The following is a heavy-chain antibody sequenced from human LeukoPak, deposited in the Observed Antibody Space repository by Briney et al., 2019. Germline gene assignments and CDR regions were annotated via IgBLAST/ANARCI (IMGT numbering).Heavy chain of an antibody. D-gene: IGHD6-13*01. J-gene: IGHJ5*02. CDR3: ARDGRYSSSWYGTWFDP. CDR2: IYYSGST. V-gene: IGHV4-31*03. CDR1: GGSISSGGYY. Sequence: SQTLSLTCTVSGGSISSGGYYWSWIRQHPGKGLEWIGYIYYSGSTYYNPSLKSRVTISVDTSKNQFSLKLSSVTAADTAVYYCARDGRYSSSWYGTWFDPWGQGTLVTVSS.